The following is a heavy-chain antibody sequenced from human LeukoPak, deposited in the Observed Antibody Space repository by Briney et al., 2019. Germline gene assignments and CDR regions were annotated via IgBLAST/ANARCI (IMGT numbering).Heavy chain of an antibody. J-gene: IGHJ3*02. Sequence: PSETLSLTCAVYGGSFSGYYWSWIRQPPGKGLEWIGEVNHSGSTNYNPSLKSRVTISVDTSKNQFSLELSSVTAADTAVYYCARGRPDAFDIWGQGTMVTVPS. CDR1: GGSFSGYY. CDR2: VNHSGST. CDR3: ARGRPDAFDI. V-gene: IGHV4-34*01.